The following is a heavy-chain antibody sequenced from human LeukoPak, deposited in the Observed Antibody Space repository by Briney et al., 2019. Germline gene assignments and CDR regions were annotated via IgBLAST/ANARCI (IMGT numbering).Heavy chain of an antibody. CDR1: GGSFSGYY. J-gene: IGHJ4*02. CDR2: INHSGST. Sequence: SETLSLTCAVYGGSFSGYYWSWIRQPPGKGLEWIGEINHSGSTNYNPSLKSRVTISVDTSKNQFSLKLSSVTAADTAVYYCARGPRVDTAMVSVSYGGNQEDFDYWGQGTLVTVSS. D-gene: IGHD5-18*01. CDR3: ARGPRVDTAMVSVSYGGNQEDFDY. V-gene: IGHV4-34*01.